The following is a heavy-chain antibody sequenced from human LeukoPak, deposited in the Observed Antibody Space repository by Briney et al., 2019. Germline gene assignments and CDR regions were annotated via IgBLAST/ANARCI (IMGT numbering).Heavy chain of an antibody. CDR2: FSLGGSGTT. Sequence: SETLSLTCIVSGASITTYSWNWLRQSPGKGLEWIGYFSLGGSGTTSYTSSLKSRVTISRDTSKNQLSLKLSSVTAADTAVYYCARQMEGYGGNPPYFDYWGQGTLVTVSS. CDR1: GASITTYS. V-gene: IGHV4-59*08. J-gene: IGHJ4*02. D-gene: IGHD4-23*01. CDR3: ARQMEGYGGNPPYFDY.